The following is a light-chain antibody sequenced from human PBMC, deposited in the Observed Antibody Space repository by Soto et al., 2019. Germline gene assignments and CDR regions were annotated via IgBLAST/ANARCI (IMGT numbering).Light chain of an antibody. Sequence: EIVLTQSPATLSLSPGERVTLSCRASQSVSSYFAWYQQKPGLAPRLLIYDASTRAAGIPARFSGSGSGTDFTLTISSLEPDDFAFYYCQQPSDWPLTFGGGTKVEIK. CDR2: DAS. J-gene: IGKJ4*01. V-gene: IGKV3-11*01. CDR1: QSVSSY. CDR3: QQPSDWPLT.